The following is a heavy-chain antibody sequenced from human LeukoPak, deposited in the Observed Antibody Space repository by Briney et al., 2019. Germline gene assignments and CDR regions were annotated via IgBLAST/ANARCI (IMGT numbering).Heavy chain of an antibody. V-gene: IGHV3-33*01. D-gene: IGHD1-14*01. CDR1: GFSLSSYG. CDR3: ARDRGVAQPSSNWYFDL. CDR2: IWYDGSNK. J-gene: IGHJ2*01. Sequence: GGSLRLSCAASGFSLSSYGMHWVRQAPGKGLEWVAVIWYDGSNKYYADSVRGRFTISRDNSKNTLYLQMNSLRAEDTAVYYCARDRGVAQPSSNWYFDLWGRGTLVTVSS.